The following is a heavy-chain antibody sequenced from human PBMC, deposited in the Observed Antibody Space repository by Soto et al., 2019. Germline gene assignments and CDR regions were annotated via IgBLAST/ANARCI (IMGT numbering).Heavy chain of an antibody. V-gene: IGHV3-23*01. D-gene: IGHD3-22*01. CDR1: GFTFSSYA. Sequence: EVQLLESGGGLVQPGGSLRLSCAASGFTFSSYAMSWVRQAPGKGLEWVSAISGSGGSTYYADSVKGRFTISRDNSKNTLYLQMNSVRAEDTAVYYCAKGYIYYDSSGHDAFDIWGPGTMVTVSS. J-gene: IGHJ3*02. CDR2: ISGSGGST. CDR3: AKGYIYYDSSGHDAFDI.